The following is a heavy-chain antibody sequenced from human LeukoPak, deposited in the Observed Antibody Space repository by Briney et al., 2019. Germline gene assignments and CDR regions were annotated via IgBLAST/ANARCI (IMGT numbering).Heavy chain of an antibody. CDR1: GLTFGDYA. D-gene: IGHD4-4*01. V-gene: IGHV3-23*01. Sequence: PGGSLRLSCTVSGLTFGDYAMSWVRQAPGKGLEWVSHIISSAGSTDHADSVKGRFTISRDNSKNTLYLHMTSLRAEDTAVYYCAKSAPSKYWGQGTLVTVSS. J-gene: IGHJ4*02. CDR2: IISSAGST. CDR3: AKSAPSKY.